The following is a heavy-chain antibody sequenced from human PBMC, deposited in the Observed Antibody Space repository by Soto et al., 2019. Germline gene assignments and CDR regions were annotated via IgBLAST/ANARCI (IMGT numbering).Heavy chain of an antibody. CDR3: ATPRGSSGYYLG. J-gene: IGHJ4*02. D-gene: IGHD3-22*01. CDR1: GYTFTSYA. V-gene: IGHV1-69*13. Sequence: GASVTVSCQPSGYTFTSYAISWVRQAPGQGLEWMGGIIPIFGTANYAQKFQGRVTITADESTSTAYMELSSLRSEDTAVYYCATPRGSSGYYLGWGQGTLVTVSS. CDR2: IIPIFGTA.